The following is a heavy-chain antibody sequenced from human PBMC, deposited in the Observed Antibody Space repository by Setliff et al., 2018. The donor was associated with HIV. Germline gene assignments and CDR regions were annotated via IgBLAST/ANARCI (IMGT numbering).Heavy chain of an antibody. CDR3: ARDMMYHYDRSGSFGWFGP. V-gene: IGHV4-34*01. CDR2: INNSGST. D-gene: IGHD3-22*01. CDR1: GGSFSGCY. Sequence: SETLSLTCAVYGGSFSGCYWTWIRQPPGKGLEWIGEINNSGSTNYNPSVKSRVTISVDTSKNQFSLKLTSVTAADTAVYYCARDMMYHYDRSGSFGWFGPWGQGTLVTVSS. J-gene: IGHJ5*02.